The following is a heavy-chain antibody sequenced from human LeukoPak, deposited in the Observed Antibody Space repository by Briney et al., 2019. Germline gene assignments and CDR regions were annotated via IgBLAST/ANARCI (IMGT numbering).Heavy chain of an antibody. Sequence: GGSLRLSCAASGFTFSDHFMSWIRQAPGKGLEWVSSISSSASTIYYADSVKGRFTFSRDNAKNSLYLQMNSLRAEDTAVYYCARHRDYYDSSGYNNWFDPWGQGTLVTVSS. J-gene: IGHJ5*02. V-gene: IGHV3-11*01. CDR1: GFTFSDHF. CDR2: ISSSASTI. CDR3: ARHRDYYDSSGYNNWFDP. D-gene: IGHD3-22*01.